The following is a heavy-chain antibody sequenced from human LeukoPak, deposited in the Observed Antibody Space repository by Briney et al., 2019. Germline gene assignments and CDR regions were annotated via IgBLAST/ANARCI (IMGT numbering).Heavy chain of an antibody. J-gene: IGHJ6*03. CDR3: ARESKHYYDFWSGYSTFRSGYYYYYMDV. Sequence: QSGGSLRLSCAASGFTFSSYWMSWVRQAPGKGLEWVANIKQDGSEKYYVDSVKGRFTISRDNAKNSLYLQMNSLRAEDTAVYYCARESKHYYDFWSGYSTFRSGYYYYYMDVWGKGTTVTVSS. CDR2: IKQDGSEK. V-gene: IGHV3-7*01. CDR1: GFTFSSYW. D-gene: IGHD3-3*01.